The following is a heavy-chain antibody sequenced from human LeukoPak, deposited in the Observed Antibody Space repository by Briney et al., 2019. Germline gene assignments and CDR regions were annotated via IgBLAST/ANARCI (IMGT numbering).Heavy chain of an antibody. D-gene: IGHD5-12*01. Sequence: GGSLRLSCAASGVTFSTYTMNWVRQAPGKGLEWVSSISRSGSYKYYADSVKGRFTISRDNAKNSLYLQINSLRAEDTAVYYCARDEVAGGYGMDVWGQGTTVTASS. CDR1: GVTFSTYT. CDR3: ARDEVAGGYGMDV. J-gene: IGHJ6*02. CDR2: ISRSGSYK. V-gene: IGHV3-21*01.